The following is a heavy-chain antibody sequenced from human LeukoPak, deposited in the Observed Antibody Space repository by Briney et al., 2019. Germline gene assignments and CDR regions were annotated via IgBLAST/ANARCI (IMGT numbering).Heavy chain of an antibody. Sequence: ASVTVSCKASGYTFTSYAMHWVRQAPGQRLEWMGWINAGNGNTKYSQEFQGRVTITRDTSASTAYMELSSLRSEDMAVYYCARGGPAMYYFDYWGQGTLVTVSS. CDR3: ARGGPAMYYFDY. J-gene: IGHJ4*02. CDR2: INAGNGNT. V-gene: IGHV1-3*03. D-gene: IGHD2-15*01. CDR1: GYTFTSYA.